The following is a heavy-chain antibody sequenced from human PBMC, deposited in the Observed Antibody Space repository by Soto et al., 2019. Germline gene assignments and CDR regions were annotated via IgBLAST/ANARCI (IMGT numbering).Heavy chain of an antibody. Sequence: QVTLKESGPVLVKPTETLTLTCTVSGFSLSNARMGVSWIRQPPGKALEWLAHIFSNDEKSYSTSLKSRLTLSKDTSKSQVVLTMTNMDPVDTATYYCARITVTNYYYYGMDVWGQGTTVTVSS. CDR2: IFSNDEK. CDR1: GFSLSNARMG. V-gene: IGHV2-26*01. J-gene: IGHJ6*02. D-gene: IGHD4-17*01. CDR3: ARITVTNYYYYGMDV.